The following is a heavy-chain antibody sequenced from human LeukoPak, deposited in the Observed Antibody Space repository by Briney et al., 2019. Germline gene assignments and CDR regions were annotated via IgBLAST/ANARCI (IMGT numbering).Heavy chain of an antibody. D-gene: IGHD3-10*01. CDR2: ISASGAGT. J-gene: IGHJ4*02. Sequence: PGGSLRLSCAASGFTFGTYAMSWVRQAPGKGLEWVSAISASGAGTYYADSVKGRFTISREHSTNTLYLQMNSLRAEDTAVYYCAKGHMVRGVITFSLIDYWGQGTLVTVSS. V-gene: IGHV3-23*01. CDR3: AKGHMVRGVITFSLIDY. CDR1: GFTFGTYA.